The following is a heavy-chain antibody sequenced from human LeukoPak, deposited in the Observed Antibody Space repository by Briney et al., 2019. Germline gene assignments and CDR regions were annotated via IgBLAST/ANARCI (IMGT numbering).Heavy chain of an antibody. J-gene: IGHJ6*02. CDR3: AGSEHRYYYYGMDV. D-gene: IGHD3-10*01. V-gene: IGHV4-30-4*01. CDR2: IYYSGST. CDR1: GGSISSGDYY. Sequence: PSETLSLTCTVSGGSISSGDYYWSWIRQPPGKGLEWIGYIYYSGSTYYNPSLKSRVTISVDTSKNQFSLKLSSVTAADTAVYYCAGSEHRYYYYGMDVWGQGTTVTVS.